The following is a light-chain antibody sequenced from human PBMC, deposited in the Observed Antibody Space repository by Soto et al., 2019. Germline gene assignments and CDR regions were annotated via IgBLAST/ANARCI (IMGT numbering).Light chain of an antibody. J-gene: IGKJ1*01. Sequence: EIVMTQSPATLSASPGERATISCRASQSVRNNLAWYQQKPGQAPRLLIYGASTRATGIPARFSGSGSGTEFTLTIGSLQDEDFAVYYCQHYTNSPAFGQGTKVEIK. CDR2: GAS. CDR1: QSVRNN. CDR3: QHYTNSPA. V-gene: IGKV3-15*01.